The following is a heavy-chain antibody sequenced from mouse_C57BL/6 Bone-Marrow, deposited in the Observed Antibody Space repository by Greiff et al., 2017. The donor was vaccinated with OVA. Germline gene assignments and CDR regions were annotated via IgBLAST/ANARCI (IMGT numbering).Heavy chain of an antibody. J-gene: IGHJ2*01. CDR2: INPNNGGT. CDR3: ARGRISNGDY. V-gene: IGHV1-26*01. Sequence: EVQLQQSGPELVKPGASVKISCKASGYTFTDYYMNWVKQSHGKSLEWIGDINPNNGGTSYNQKFKGKATLTVDKSSSTAYMELRSLTSEDSAVYYCARGRISNGDYWGQGTTLTVSS. CDR1: GYTFTDYY. D-gene: IGHD6-1*01.